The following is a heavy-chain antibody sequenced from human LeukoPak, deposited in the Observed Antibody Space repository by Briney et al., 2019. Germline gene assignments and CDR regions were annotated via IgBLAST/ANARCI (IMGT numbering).Heavy chain of an antibody. J-gene: IGHJ3*02. CDR3: ARGSITVVPAFDI. Sequence: PSETLSLTCTVSGGSISTYSWSWVRQPPGKGLEWIGCIYYTGSANYNPSLKSRGTISVDTSKTQFSLKLSSVTAADTAVYYCARGSITVVPAFDIWGQGTMFTVSS. CDR1: GGSISTYS. V-gene: IGHV4-59*12. CDR2: IYYTGSA. D-gene: IGHD3-3*01.